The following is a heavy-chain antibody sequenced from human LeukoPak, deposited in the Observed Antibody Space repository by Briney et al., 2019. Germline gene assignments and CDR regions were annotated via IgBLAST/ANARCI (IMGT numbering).Heavy chain of an antibody. Sequence: GGSLRLACAASGFTLSCYSMNWVRQAPGKGLEWVSHISISGTIYYADSVKGRFTISRDNAKNSLYLQMNSLRAEDTAVYYCSTAKFDYWGQGTLVTVSS. CDR2: ISISGTI. CDR3: STAKFDY. CDR1: GFTLSCYS. V-gene: IGHV3-48*01. J-gene: IGHJ4*02.